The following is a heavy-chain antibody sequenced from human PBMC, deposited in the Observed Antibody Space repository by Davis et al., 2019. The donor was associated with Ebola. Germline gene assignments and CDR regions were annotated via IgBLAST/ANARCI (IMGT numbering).Heavy chain of an antibody. Sequence: PGGSLRLSCTVSGVSISRHYWSWIRQPPGKRLEWIGSIYYTGNAYYNSSLARRATISVDTSKNQFSLKLTSVTAADTSMYYCSARGSSVWGQGTLVTVSS. CDR1: GVSISRHY. D-gene: IGHD3-10*01. V-gene: IGHV4-59*03. CDR2: IYYTGNA. CDR3: SARGSSV. J-gene: IGHJ4*02.